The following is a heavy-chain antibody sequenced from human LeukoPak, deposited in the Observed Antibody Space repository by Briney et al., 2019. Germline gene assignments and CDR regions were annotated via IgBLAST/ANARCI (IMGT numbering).Heavy chain of an antibody. CDR1: GGSISSYY. Sequence: PSETLSLTCTVSGGSISSYYWSWIRQPAGKGLEWIGRIYTGGSTNYNPSLKSRVTMSVDTSKNQFSLKLSSVTAADTAVYCCARDHDTADAFDIWGQGTMVTVSS. CDR2: IYTGGST. CDR3: ARDHDTADAFDI. V-gene: IGHV4-4*07. D-gene: IGHD5-18*01. J-gene: IGHJ3*02.